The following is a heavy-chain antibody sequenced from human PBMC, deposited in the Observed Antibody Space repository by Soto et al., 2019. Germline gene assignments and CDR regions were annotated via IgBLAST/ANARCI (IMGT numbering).Heavy chain of an antibody. J-gene: IGHJ4*02. CDR1: GFTFSSYS. Sequence: GGSLRLSCAASGFTFSSYSMNWVRQAPGEGLEWVSSISSSSSYIYYADSVKGRFTISRDNAKNSLYLQMNSLRAEDTAVYYCARGRNVYGGVDYWGQGTLVTVSS. CDR2: ISSSSSYI. D-gene: IGHD4-17*01. CDR3: ARGRNVYGGVDY. V-gene: IGHV3-21*01.